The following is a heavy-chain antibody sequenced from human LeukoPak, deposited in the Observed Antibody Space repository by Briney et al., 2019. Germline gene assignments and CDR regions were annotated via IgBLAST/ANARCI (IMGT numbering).Heavy chain of an antibody. CDR3: ARVPPWGDYRIGY. CDR2: INHSGST. Sequence: PSETLSLTCAVYGVSFSGYYWSWIRQPPGKGLEWIGEINHSGSTNYNPSLKSRVTISVDTSKNQFSLKLSSVTAADTAVYYCARVPPWGDYRIGYWGQGTLVTVSS. CDR1: GVSFSGYY. V-gene: IGHV4-34*01. D-gene: IGHD4-17*01. J-gene: IGHJ4*02.